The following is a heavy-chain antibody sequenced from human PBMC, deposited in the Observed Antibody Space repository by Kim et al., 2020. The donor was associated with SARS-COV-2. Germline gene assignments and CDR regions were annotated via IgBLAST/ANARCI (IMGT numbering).Heavy chain of an antibody. J-gene: IGHJ4*02. D-gene: IGHD4-17*01. V-gene: IGHV4-39*01. CDR3: ARRVMTTVTTGYFDY. Sequence: SLKSRVTISVDTSKNQFSLKLSSVTAADTAVYYCARRVMTTVTTGYFDYWGQGTLVTVSS.